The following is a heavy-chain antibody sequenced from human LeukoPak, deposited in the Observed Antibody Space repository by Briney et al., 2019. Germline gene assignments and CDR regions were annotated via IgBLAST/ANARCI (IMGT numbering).Heavy chain of an antibody. CDR2: ISGSGYRI. J-gene: IGHJ4*02. V-gene: IGHV3-48*03. CDR3: ARDGSSYAPSQPFFFDY. D-gene: IGHD3-10*01. CDR1: GFTFSSDD. Sequence: PGGSLRLSCEASGFTFSSDDMNWVRQAPGKGLEWDSYISGSGYRIYYAGSVKGRFTISRDNAKKSLYLQMDSLRAEDTAVYYCARDGSSYAPSQPFFFDYWGQGTLVTVSS.